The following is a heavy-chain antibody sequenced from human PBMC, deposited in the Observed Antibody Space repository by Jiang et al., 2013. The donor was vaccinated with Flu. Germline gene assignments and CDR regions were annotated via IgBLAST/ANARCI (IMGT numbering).Heavy chain of an antibody. Sequence: VQLVESGGGLVKPGGSLRLSCAASGFSFSDHYMSWIRQAPGKGLEWVSYISGNSAYPNYADSVRGRFAISRDNAKNSLYLQMNSLRAEDTAVYYCARVPYTLAYSNYYMDVWGKGTTVTVFS. D-gene: IGHD3-16*01. J-gene: IGHJ6*03. V-gene: IGHV3-11*05. CDR3: ARVPYTLAYSNYYMDV. CDR2: ISGNSAYP. CDR1: GFSFSDHY.